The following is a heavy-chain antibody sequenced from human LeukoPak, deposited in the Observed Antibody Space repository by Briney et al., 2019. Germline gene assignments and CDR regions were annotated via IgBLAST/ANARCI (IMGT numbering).Heavy chain of an antibody. V-gene: IGHV4-39*01. D-gene: IGHD1-26*01. CDR2: TYYSGST. CDR1: GGSISSSSYY. CDR3: ALGATDTTPFDY. J-gene: IGHJ4*02. Sequence: SETLSLTCTVSGGSISSSSYYWGWIRQPPGKGLEWIGSTYYSGSTYYNPSLKSRVTISVDTSKNQFSLKLSSVTAADTAVYYCALGATDTTPFDYWGQGTLVTVSS.